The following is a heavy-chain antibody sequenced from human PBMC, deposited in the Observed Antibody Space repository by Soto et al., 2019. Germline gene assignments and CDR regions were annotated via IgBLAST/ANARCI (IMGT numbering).Heavy chain of an antibody. V-gene: IGHV4-61*01. CDR1: GGSVSSGSYY. Sequence: TSETLSLTCTVSGGSVSSGSYYWSWIRQPPGKGLEWIGYIYYSGSTNYNPSLKSRVTISVDTSKNQFSLKLSSVTAADTAVYYCASSSSSGYYYGMDVWGQGTTVTVSS. J-gene: IGHJ6*02. D-gene: IGHD6-6*01. CDR2: IYYSGST. CDR3: ASSSSSGYYYGMDV.